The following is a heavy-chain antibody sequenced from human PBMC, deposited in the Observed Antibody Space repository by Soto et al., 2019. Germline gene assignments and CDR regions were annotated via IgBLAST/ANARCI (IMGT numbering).Heavy chain of an antibody. D-gene: IGHD2-8*01. J-gene: IGHJ4*02. V-gene: IGHV3-23*01. CDR1: VFTFISYA. CDR2: ISGSGGST. CDR3: AKLIAGGGRGY. Sequence: GWSLRLACASSVFTFISYAMSWVRQAPGKGLEWVSAISGSGGSTYYADSVKGRFTISRDNSKNTLYLQMNSLRAEDTAVYYCAKLIAGGGRGYWGQGTLVTVSS.